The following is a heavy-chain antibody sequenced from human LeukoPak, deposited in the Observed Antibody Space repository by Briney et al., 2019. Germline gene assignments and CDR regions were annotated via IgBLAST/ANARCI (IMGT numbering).Heavy chain of an antibody. J-gene: IGHJ4*02. Sequence: GGSLRLSCAASGFTFSSYAMHWVRQAPGKGLEWVAVISYDGSNKYYADSVKGRFTISRDNSKNTLYLQMNSLRAEDTAVYYCARVPVPFIVVVPAAPFDYWGQGTLVTVSS. D-gene: IGHD2-2*01. CDR1: GFTFSSYA. V-gene: IGHV3-30-3*01. CDR3: ARVPVPFIVVVPAAPFDY. CDR2: ISYDGSNK.